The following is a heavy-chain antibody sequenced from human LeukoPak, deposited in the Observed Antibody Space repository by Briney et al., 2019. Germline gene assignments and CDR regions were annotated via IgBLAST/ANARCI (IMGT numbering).Heavy chain of an antibody. CDR2: INPNSGGT. Sequence: ASVKVSCKASGYTFTSYGISWVRQAPGQGLEWMGWINPNSGGTNYAQKFQGRVTMTRDTSISTAYMELSRLRSDDTAVYYCARSGKQQLVIGYWGQGTLVTVSS. CDR3: ARSGKQQLVIGY. J-gene: IGHJ4*02. CDR1: GYTFTSYG. V-gene: IGHV1-2*02. D-gene: IGHD6-13*01.